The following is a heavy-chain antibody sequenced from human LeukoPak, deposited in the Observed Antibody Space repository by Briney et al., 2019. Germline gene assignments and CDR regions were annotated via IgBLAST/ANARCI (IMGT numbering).Heavy chain of an antibody. D-gene: IGHD3-3*01. V-gene: IGHV1-69*13. CDR1: GGTFSSYA. CDR2: IIPIFGTA. CDR3: ARVTLYDFWSGYYNWFDP. Sequence: SVKVSCKASGGTFSSYAIGWVRQAPGQGLEWMGGIIPIFGTANYAQKFQGRVTITADESTSTAYMELSSLRSEDTAVYYCARVTLYDFWSGYYNWFDPWGQGTLVTVSS. J-gene: IGHJ5*02.